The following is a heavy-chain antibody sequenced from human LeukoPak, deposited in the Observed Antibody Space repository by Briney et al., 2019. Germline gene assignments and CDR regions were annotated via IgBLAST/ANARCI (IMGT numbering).Heavy chain of an antibody. CDR2: INAGNGNT. J-gene: IGHJ4*02. CDR3: ARAQYCSGGSCYPLLDY. D-gene: IGHD2-15*01. Sequence: ASVKVSCKASGYTFTSYAMHWVRQAPGQRLEWMGWINAGNGNTKYSQKFQGRVTITRDTSASTAYMELSSLRSEDTAVYYCARAQYCSGGSCYPLLDYWGQGTLVTVSS. CDR1: GYTFTSYA. V-gene: IGHV1-3*01.